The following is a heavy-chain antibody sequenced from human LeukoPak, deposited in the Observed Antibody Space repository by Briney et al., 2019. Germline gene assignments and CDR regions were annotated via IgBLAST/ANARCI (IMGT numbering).Heavy chain of an antibody. Sequence: GGTLRLSCAASGFTFSFYAMSWGRQAPGKGLEWVSGISGSGGSTYHADSVKGRFTISRDNSKNTLYPQMNSLRAEDTAVYFCAKGHGSNIYDYHGMDVWGQGTTVTVSS. CDR2: ISGSGGST. J-gene: IGHJ6*02. CDR1: GFTFSFYA. CDR3: AKGHGSNIYDYHGMDV. D-gene: IGHD3-22*01. V-gene: IGHV3-23*01.